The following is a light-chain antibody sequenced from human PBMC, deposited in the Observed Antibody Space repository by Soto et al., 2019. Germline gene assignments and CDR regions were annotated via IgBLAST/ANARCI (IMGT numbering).Light chain of an antibody. CDR3: QQYGGSPYT. CDR2: GAS. J-gene: IGKJ2*01. V-gene: IGKV3-20*01. CDR1: QSVRSNY. Sequence: EIVLTQSPGTLSLSPGERATLSCRASQSVRSNYLAWYQQKPGQAPRLLIYGASSRATGIPDRFSGTGSGTDFTLTISRLEPEDVAVYYCQQYGGSPYTLGQGTKLEIK.